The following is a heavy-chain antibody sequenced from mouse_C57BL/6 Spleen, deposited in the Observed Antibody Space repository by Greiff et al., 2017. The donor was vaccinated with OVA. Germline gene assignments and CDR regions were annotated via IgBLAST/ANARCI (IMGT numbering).Heavy chain of an antibody. CDR1: GYTFTSYW. V-gene: IGHV1-69*01. CDR3: ARGDAQAY. J-gene: IGHJ3*01. Sequence: VQLQQPGAELVMPGASVKLSCKASGYTFTSYWMHWVKQRPGQGLEWIGEIDPSDSYTNYNQKFKGKSTLTVDKSSSTAYMQLSSLTSEDSGVYDCARGDAQAYWGQGTLVTVSA. CDR2: IDPSDSYT.